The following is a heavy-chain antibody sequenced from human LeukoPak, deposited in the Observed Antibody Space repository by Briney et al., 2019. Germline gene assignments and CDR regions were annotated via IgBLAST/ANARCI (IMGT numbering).Heavy chain of an antibody. D-gene: IGHD3-9*01. J-gene: IGHJ4*02. CDR3: AKKGNLYYDILTGYYTDY. CDR1: GFTFSSYA. Sequence: GGSLRLSCAASGFTFSSYAMSWVRQAPGKGLEWVSAISGSGGSTYYADSVKGRFAISRDNSKNTLYLQMNSLRAEDTAVYYCAKKGNLYYDILTGYYTDYWGQGTLVTDSS. CDR2: ISGSGGST. V-gene: IGHV3-23*01.